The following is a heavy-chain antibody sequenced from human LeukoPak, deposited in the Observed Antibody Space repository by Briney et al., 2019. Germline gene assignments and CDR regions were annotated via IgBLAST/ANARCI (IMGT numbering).Heavy chain of an antibody. CDR2: ISYGGINK. D-gene: IGHD2-2*01. Sequence: GGSLRLSCAASGFTFSSYALHWVRQAPDRGLEWVAVISYGGINKYYADSVKGRFSMSRDTSKNTLFLQMNSLRAEDTAVYYCARDRGGAGPAVSYYFDYWGQGTLVTVSS. V-gene: IGHV3-30-3*01. CDR1: GFTFSSYA. CDR3: ARDRGGAGPAVSYYFDY. J-gene: IGHJ4*02.